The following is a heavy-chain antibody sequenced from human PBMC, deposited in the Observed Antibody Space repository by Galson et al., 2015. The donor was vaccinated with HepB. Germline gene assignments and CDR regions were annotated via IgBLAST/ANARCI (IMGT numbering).Heavy chain of an antibody. Sequence: SLRLSCAASGFTFSTYWMSWVRQAPGKGLEWVANIKQDGSEKYYVDSVKGRFTISRDNAKNSLYLQMNSLRAEDTAVYYCAAHDSSGYYYYYYYMDVWGKGRTVTVSS. V-gene: IGHV3-7*01. J-gene: IGHJ6*03. CDR2: IKQDGSEK. CDR1: GFTFSTYW. D-gene: IGHD3-22*01. CDR3: AAHDSSGYYYYYYYMDV.